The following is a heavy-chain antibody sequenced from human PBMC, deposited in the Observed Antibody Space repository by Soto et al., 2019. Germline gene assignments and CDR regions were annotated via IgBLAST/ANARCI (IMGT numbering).Heavy chain of an antibody. CDR3: ARHYDFWSGSPFDP. D-gene: IGHD3-3*01. V-gene: IGHV4-59*01. Sequence: SETLSLTCTVSGGSISSYYWSWIRQPPGKDLEWIGYIYYSGRTNYNPSLKSRVTISVDTSKNQFSLKLSSVTAADTAVYYCARHYDFWSGSPFDPWGQGTLVTVSS. CDR2: IYYSGRT. CDR1: GGSISSYY. J-gene: IGHJ5*02.